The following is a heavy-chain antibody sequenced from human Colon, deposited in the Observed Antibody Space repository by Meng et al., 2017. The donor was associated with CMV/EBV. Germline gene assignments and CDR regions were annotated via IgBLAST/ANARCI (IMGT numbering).Heavy chain of an antibody. CDR2: INSDGTTL. CDR1: GFTFGNYW. CDR3: ASPSRGDGSSQNYYYGMDV. Sequence: GESLKISCVASGFTFGNYWMHWVRQVPGKGLVWVARINSDGTTLTYADSVKGRFTVSRDNAKNTLYLRMTSLRGEDTAVYYCASPSRGDGSSQNYYYGMDVWGQGTTVTVSS. D-gene: IGHD6-6*01. V-gene: IGHV3-74*03. J-gene: IGHJ6*02.